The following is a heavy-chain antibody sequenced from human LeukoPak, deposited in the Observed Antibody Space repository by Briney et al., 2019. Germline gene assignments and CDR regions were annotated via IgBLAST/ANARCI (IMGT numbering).Heavy chain of an antibody. CDR1: GGSITTNSYY. Sequence: SDTLSLTCTVSGGSITTNSYYWGWIRQRPGKGLEWIGSIYYSGNTYYNPSLKSRVTLSVDTSQNQFSLQLLSVTAADTAVYYCARHEDGSGYYFDYWGQGTLVTVSS. D-gene: IGHD3-22*01. CDR3: ARHEDGSGYYFDY. J-gene: IGHJ4*02. CDR2: IYYSGNT. V-gene: IGHV4-39*01.